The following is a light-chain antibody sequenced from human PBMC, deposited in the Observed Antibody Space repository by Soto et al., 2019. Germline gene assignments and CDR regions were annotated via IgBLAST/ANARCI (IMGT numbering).Light chain of an antibody. Sequence: EIVLTQSPGTLSLSPGERATLSCRTSQSTTNNYLAWYQQKPGLAPRLLIYDASSRATGIPDRFSGSGSGTDFTLTISRLEPEDFAVYYCQQYGSSPPITFGQGTRLEI. CDR3: QQYGSSPPIT. CDR1: QSTTNNY. CDR2: DAS. V-gene: IGKV3D-20*01. J-gene: IGKJ5*01.